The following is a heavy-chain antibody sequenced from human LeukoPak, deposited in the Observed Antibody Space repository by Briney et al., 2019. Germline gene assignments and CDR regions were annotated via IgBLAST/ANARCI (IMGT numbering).Heavy chain of an antibody. CDR3: ARDLVRGVKLGWFDP. D-gene: IGHD3-10*01. Sequence: ASVKVSCKASGYTFTSYYMHWVRQAPGQGLEWVGIINPSGGSTSYPQKFQGRVTMTRDTSMSTVYMELSSLRSEDTAVYYCARDLVRGVKLGWFDPLGPGNPGHRLL. J-gene: IGHJ5*02. CDR1: GYTFTSYY. V-gene: IGHV1-46*01. CDR2: INPSGGST.